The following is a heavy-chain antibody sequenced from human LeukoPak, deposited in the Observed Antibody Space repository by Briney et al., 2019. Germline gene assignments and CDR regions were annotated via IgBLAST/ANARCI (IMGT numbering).Heavy chain of an antibody. CDR3: ARALVVPAVEGAWFDP. D-gene: IGHD2-2*01. Sequence: GGSLRLSCAASGFTFSSYWMSWVRQAPGKGLEWVANIMQDGSEKYYVDSVKGRFTISRDNAKNSLYLQMNSLRAEDTAVYYCARALVVPAVEGAWFDPWGQGTLVTVSS. CDR2: IMQDGSEK. J-gene: IGHJ5*02. V-gene: IGHV3-7*01. CDR1: GFTFSSYW.